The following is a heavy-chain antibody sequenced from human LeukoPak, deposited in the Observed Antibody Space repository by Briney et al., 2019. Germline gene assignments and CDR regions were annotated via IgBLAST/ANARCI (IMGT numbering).Heavy chain of an antibody. V-gene: IGHV4-34*01. CDR3: ASAPRGYYYDSSGYFAY. Sequence: SETLSLTCAVYGGSFSGYYWSWIRQPPGKGLEWIGEINHSGSTNYNPSLKSRVTISVDTSKNQFSLKLSSVTAADTAVYYCASAPRGYYYDSSGYFAYWGQGTLVTVSS. D-gene: IGHD3-22*01. CDR1: GGSFSGYY. CDR2: INHSGST. J-gene: IGHJ4*02.